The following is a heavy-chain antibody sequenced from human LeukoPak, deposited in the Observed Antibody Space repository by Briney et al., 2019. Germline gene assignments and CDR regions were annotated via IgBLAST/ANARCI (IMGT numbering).Heavy chain of an antibody. V-gene: IGHV3-48*01. J-gene: IGHJ4*02. D-gene: IGHD3-3*01. CDR3: ARDNRDFWSGYYYFDY. CDR1: GFTFSDYT. CDR2: ISTTSSTI. Sequence: GGSLRLSCAASGFTFSDYTMNWVRQALGKGLEWVSYISTTSSTIYYADSVKGRFTVSRDNAKNSQYLQMNSLRAEDTAVYYCARDNRDFWSGYYYFDYWGQGSLVTVSS.